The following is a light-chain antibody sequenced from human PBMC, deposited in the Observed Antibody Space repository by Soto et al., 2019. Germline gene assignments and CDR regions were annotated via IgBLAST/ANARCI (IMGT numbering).Light chain of an antibody. J-gene: IGKJ1*01. Sequence: EIVLTQSPGTLSLSPGERATLSCRASQSVRSSYLAWYQQNPGQPPRLLIYDATNRATGIPDRFSGSGSGTDFTLTISRLEPEDFAVYYCQQYVSSPWTFGQGTKVEIK. CDR1: QSVRSSY. CDR3: QQYVSSPWT. V-gene: IGKV3-20*01. CDR2: DAT.